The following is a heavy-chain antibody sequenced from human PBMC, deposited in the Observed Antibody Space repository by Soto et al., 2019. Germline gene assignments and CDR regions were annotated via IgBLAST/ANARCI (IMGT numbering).Heavy chain of an antibody. CDR3: ARTRSRRWLQSTLRGYYFDY. CDR1: GGSISSGGYY. J-gene: IGHJ4*02. V-gene: IGHV4-31*03. CDR2: IYYSGST. D-gene: IGHD5-12*01. Sequence: QVQLQESGPGLVKPSQTLSLTCTVSGGSISSGGYYWSWIRQHPGKGLEWIGYIYYSGSTYYNPSLKSRVTISVDTSKNQFSLKLSSVTAADTAVYYCARTRSRRWLQSTLRGYYFDYWGQGTLVTVSS.